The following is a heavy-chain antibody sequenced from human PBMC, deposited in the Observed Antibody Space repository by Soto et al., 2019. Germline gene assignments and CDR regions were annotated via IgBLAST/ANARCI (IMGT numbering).Heavy chain of an antibody. J-gene: IGHJ6*02. CDR2: IYYSGST. CDR1: GGSISSGGYY. V-gene: IGHV4-31*03. CDR3: ARDKRRGHDPRVYYGMDV. Sequence: SETLSLTCTVSGGSISSGGYYWSWIRQHPGKGLEWIGYIYYSGSTYYNPSLKSRVTISVDTSKNQFSLKLSSVTAADTAVYYCARDKRRGHDPRVYYGMDVWGQGTTVTVSS.